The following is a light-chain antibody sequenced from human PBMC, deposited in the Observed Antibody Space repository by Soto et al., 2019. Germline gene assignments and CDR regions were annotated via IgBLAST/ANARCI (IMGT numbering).Light chain of an antibody. CDR3: QQANSFPIT. CDR1: QDVGKW. Sequence: DNKITQSPPSVSASIGDSVTTTSRASQDVGKWLAWYQQKPGKAPTLLIHGASSLQSGVPPRYSGSGYGTDFTLTISSLQPEDFATYYCQQANSFPITFGQGTRLEIK. J-gene: IGKJ5*01. V-gene: IGKV1-12*01. CDR2: GAS.